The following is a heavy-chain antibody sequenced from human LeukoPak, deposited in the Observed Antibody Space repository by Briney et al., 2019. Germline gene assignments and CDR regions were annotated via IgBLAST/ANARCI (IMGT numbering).Heavy chain of an antibody. CDR3: ARGGGYSSDYAFDI. V-gene: IGHV4-59*08. CDR2: IYYTGSA. J-gene: IGHJ3*02. D-gene: IGHD6-25*01. Sequence: SETLSLTCTVSGGSISSYYWSWIRQPPGKGLEWIGYIYYTGSANYNPSLQSRVTTSVDTSKNQFSLRLSAVTAADTAVYYCARGGGYSSDYAFDIWGQGTMVTVSS. CDR1: GGSISSYY.